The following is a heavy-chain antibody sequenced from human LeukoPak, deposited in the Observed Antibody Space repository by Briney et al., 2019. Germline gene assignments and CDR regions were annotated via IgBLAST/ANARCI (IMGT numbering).Heavy chain of an antibody. J-gene: IGHJ3*02. Sequence: GGSLRLSCAASGFTFSTYAVNWVRQAPGKGLEWVAVIWYDGSNKYYADSVKGRFTISRDNSKNTLYLQMNSLRAEDTAVYYCARDVGYCSGGSCYADAFDIWGQGTMVTVSS. CDR1: GFTFSTYA. V-gene: IGHV3-33*08. CDR2: IWYDGSNK. D-gene: IGHD2-15*01. CDR3: ARDVGYCSGGSCYADAFDI.